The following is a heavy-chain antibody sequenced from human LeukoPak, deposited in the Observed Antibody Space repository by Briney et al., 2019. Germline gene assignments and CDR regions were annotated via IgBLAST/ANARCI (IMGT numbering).Heavy chain of an antibody. D-gene: IGHD1-26*01. CDR3: ARETQGYSGSYADAFDI. J-gene: IGHJ3*02. V-gene: IGHV3-66*01. CDR2: IYSGGST. CDR1: GFTVSSNY. Sequence: PGGSLRLSCAASGFTVSSNYMSWVRQAPGKGLEWVSVIYSGGSTYYADSVKGRFTISRDNAKNTLYLQMNSLRAEDTAVYYCARETQGYSGSYADAFDIWGQGTMVTVSS.